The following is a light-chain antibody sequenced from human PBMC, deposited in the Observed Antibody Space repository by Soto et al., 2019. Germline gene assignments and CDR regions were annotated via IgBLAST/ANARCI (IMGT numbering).Light chain of an antibody. V-gene: IGKV3-15*01. CDR3: QQYNNWPRWT. CDR2: GAS. Sequence: EIVMTQSPATLPVSPGERATLSCRASQSVSSNLAWYQQKPGQAPRLLIYGASTRATGIPARFSGSGSGTEFTLTISSLQSEDFAVYYCQQYNNWPRWTFGQGTNEQLK. J-gene: IGKJ1*01. CDR1: QSVSSN.